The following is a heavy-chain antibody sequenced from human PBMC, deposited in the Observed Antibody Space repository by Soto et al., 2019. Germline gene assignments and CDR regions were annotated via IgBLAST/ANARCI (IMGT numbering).Heavy chain of an antibody. CDR2: IYYSGNT. CDR3: ARGAGYSSSWPFDP. V-gene: IGHV4-59*01. J-gene: IGHJ5*02. D-gene: IGHD6-13*01. Sequence: QVQLQELGPGLVKPSETLSLTCTVSGGSMSGSFWSWIRQPPGKGLEWIGYIYYSGNTDYNPSLKSRVTISVDTSKNQFSLKLSSVTAADTAVYYCARGAGYSSSWPFDPWGQGTLVIVSS. CDR1: GGSMSGSF.